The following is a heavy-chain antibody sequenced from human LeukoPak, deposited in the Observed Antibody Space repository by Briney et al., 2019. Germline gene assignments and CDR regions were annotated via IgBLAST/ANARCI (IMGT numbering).Heavy chain of an antibody. CDR3: ARGGRSSGWRGRGYYFDY. V-gene: IGHV4-34*01. CDR2: INHSGST. CDR1: GGSFSGYY. D-gene: IGHD6-19*01. Sequence: SETLSLTCAVYGGSFSGYYWSWIRQPPGKGPEWLGEINHSGSTNYNPSLKSRVTISVDTSKNQFSLKLSSVTAADTAVYYCARGGRSSGWRGRGYYFDYWGQGTLVTVSS. J-gene: IGHJ4*02.